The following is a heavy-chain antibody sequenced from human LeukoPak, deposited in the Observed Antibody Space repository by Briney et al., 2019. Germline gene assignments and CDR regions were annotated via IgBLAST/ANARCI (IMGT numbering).Heavy chain of an antibody. D-gene: IGHD5-24*01. CDR3: AKSGSNRFDY. CDR2: ISGGVGST. Sequence: GGSLRLSCAASGFTFSSYSMNWVRQAPGKGLEWVSNISGGVGSTYYADSVKGRFTISRDNSKNTLYLQMNSLRAEDTAIYYCAKSGSNRFDYWGQGTLVTVSS. V-gene: IGHV3-23*01. J-gene: IGHJ4*02. CDR1: GFTFSSYS.